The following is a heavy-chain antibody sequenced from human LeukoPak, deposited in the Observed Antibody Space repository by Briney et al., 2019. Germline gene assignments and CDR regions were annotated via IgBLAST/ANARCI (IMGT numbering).Heavy chain of an antibody. Sequence: PGGSLRLSCAASGFTFSSYCMNWVRQAPGKGLEWVSSITSSGSYVYYADSVKGRFSISRDNAKNSLFLEMNSLRAEDTAMYYCTTGGLRFLAWLSAIDYWGQGTLVTVSS. CDR2: ITSSGSYV. D-gene: IGHD3-3*01. CDR3: TTGGLRFLAWLSAIDY. J-gene: IGHJ4*02. CDR1: GFTFSSYC. V-gene: IGHV3-21*03.